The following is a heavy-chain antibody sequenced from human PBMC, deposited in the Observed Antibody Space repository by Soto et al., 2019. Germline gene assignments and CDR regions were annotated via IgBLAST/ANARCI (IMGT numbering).Heavy chain of an antibody. J-gene: IGHJ6*03. CDR1: GYTFTSYT. V-gene: IGHV1-69*02. Sequence: SVKVSCKASGYTFTSYTISWVRQAPGQGLEWMGRIIPILGIANYAQKFQGRVTITADKSTSTAYMELSSLRSEDTAVYYCARAKPEHYYYYYMDVWGKGTTVTVSS. CDR2: IIPILGIA. CDR3: ARAKPEHYYYYYMDV.